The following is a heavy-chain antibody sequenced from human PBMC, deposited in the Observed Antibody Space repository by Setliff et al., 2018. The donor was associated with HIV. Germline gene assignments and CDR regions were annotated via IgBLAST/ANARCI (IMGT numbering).Heavy chain of an antibody. Sequence: LSLTCTISGGSITGYFWSWIRQPPGKGLEWIGYIYYNGNTNYNPSLKSRGTISVDTSKNQFSLKLTSVTAANTAVYYCAREIYGGNSRPFDYWGQGTLVTVSS. D-gene: IGHD4-17*01. J-gene: IGHJ4*02. CDR1: GGSITGYF. CDR2: IYYNGNT. CDR3: AREIYGGNSRPFDY. V-gene: IGHV4-59*01.